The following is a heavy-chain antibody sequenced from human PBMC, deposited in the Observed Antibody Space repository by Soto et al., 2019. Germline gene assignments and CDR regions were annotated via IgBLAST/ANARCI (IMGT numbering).Heavy chain of an antibody. J-gene: IGHJ5*02. D-gene: IGHD5-12*01. CDR2: ISAYNGNT. Sequence: ASVKGACKASGYRYTRYGISWVRQENGQGLEWMGWISAYNGNTNYAQKLQGRVTMTTDTSTSTAYMELGSLRSDDTAVYYWARGYENWFDPWGQGTLVTVSS. CDR1: GYRYTRYG. CDR3: ARGYENWFDP. V-gene: IGHV1-18*01.